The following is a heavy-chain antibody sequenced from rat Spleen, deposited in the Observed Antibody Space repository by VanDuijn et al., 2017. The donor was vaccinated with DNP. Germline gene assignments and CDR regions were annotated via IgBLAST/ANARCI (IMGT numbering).Heavy chain of an antibody. Sequence: QVQLKESGPGLVQPSQTLSLTCTVSGFSLTSYTVSWVRQPPGKGLEWIAAMSSGGSTYYNSALKSRLSISRDTSKSQVFLKMNSLQTEDTATYYCARSPESSYIYFPWAYWGQGTLVTVSS. CDR2: MSSGGST. V-gene: IGHV2-6*01. CDR3: ARSPESSYIYFPWAY. CDR1: GFSLTSYT. J-gene: IGHJ3*01. D-gene: IGHD1-2*01.